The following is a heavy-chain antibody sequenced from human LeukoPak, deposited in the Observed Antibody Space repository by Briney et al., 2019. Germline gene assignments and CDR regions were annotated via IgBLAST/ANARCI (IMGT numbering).Heavy chain of an antibody. D-gene: IGHD6-13*01. CDR3: ARDQGWQQLVDY. Sequence: SETLSLTCTVSGGSISSSSYYWGWIRQPPGKGLEWIGSIYYSGSTYYNPSLKSRVTISVDTSKNQFSLKLSSVTAADTAVYYCARDQGWQQLVDYWGQGTLVTVSS. CDR2: IYYSGST. V-gene: IGHV4-39*07. CDR1: GGSISSSSYY. J-gene: IGHJ4*02.